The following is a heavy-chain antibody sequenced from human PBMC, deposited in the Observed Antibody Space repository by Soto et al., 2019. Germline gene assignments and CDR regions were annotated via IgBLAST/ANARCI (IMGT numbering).Heavy chain of an antibody. CDR1: GYTFSYRY. Sequence: ASVKVSCKASGYTFSYRYLHWVRQAPGQALEWMGWITPFNGNTNYAQKFQDRVTITRDRSMSTAYMELSSLRSEDIAMYYCASIGYCSGGSCYGRNAFDIWGQGTMVTVSS. J-gene: IGHJ3*02. CDR3: ASIGYCSGGSCYGRNAFDI. V-gene: IGHV1-45*02. CDR2: ITPFNGNT. D-gene: IGHD2-15*01.